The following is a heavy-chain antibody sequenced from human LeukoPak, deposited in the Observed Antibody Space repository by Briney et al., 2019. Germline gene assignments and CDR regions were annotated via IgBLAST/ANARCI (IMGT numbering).Heavy chain of an antibody. CDR3: ARDDLYYYGSGSYYQPDY. V-gene: IGHV3-21*01. J-gene: IGHJ4*02. CDR2: ISSSSNYI. Sequence: GGSLRLSCAASGFTFSSYSMNWVRQAPGKGLEWVSSISSSSNYIYYADSVKGRFTISRDNAKNSLYLQMNSLRAEDTAVYYCARDDLYYYGSGSYYQPDYWGQGTLVTVSS. CDR1: GFTFSSYS. D-gene: IGHD3-10*01.